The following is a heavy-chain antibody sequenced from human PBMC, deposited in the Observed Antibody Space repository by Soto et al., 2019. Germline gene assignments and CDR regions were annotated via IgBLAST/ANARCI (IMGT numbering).Heavy chain of an antibody. CDR1: GGSISSSSYY. CDR2: IYHSGGT. D-gene: IGHD6-25*01. CDR3: ARHEAGWYFDS. J-gene: IGHJ4*02. Sequence: PSETLSLTCTVSGGSISSSSYYWGWIRQPPGKGLEWIGSIYHSGGTYYNPSLESRVTISVDTSKNQFSLKLSSVTAADTAVYYCARHEAGWYFDSWGQGTLVTVSS. V-gene: IGHV4-39*01.